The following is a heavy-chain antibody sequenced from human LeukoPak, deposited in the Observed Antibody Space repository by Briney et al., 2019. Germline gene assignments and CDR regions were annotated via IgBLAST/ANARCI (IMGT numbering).Heavy chain of an antibody. CDR2: IYYSGST. J-gene: IGHJ5*02. CDR1: GGSISSYY. V-gene: IGHV4-59*08. D-gene: IGHD3-16*01. CDR3: ARHAGGEWLPSHNWFDP. Sequence: RASETLSLTCTVSGGSISSYYWSWIRQPPGKGLEWIGYIYYSGSTNYNPSLKSRVTISVDTSKNQFSLKLSSVTAADTAVYYCARHAGGEWLPSHNWFDPWGQGTLVTVSS.